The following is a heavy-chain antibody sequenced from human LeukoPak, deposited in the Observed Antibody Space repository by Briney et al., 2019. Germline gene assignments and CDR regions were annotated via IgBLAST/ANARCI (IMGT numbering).Heavy chain of an antibody. CDR1: GGSFSGYY. V-gene: IGHV4-34*01. Sequence: SETLSLTCAVYGGSFSGYYWSWIRQPPGKGLEWIGEINHSGSTNYNPSLKSRVTISLDTSNNRFSLKLSSVTAADTAMYYCARHHYYDSSGYSEDAFDIWGQGTMVTVSS. D-gene: IGHD3-22*01. CDR3: ARHHYYDSSGYSEDAFDI. J-gene: IGHJ3*02. CDR2: INHSGST.